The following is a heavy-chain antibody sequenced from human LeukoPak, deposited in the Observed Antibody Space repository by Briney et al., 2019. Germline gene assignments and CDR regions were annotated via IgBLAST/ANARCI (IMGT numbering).Heavy chain of an antibody. CDR3: ATVPIQLWAYYYGMDV. D-gene: IGHD5-18*01. CDR1: GYTLTELS. Sequence: GASVKVSCKVSGYTLTELSMHWVRQAPGKGLEWMGGFDPEDGETIYAQKFQGRVTMTEDTSTDTAYMELSSLRSEDTAVYYCATVPIQLWAYYYGMDVWGQGTTVTVSS. CDR2: FDPEDGET. J-gene: IGHJ6*02. V-gene: IGHV1-24*01.